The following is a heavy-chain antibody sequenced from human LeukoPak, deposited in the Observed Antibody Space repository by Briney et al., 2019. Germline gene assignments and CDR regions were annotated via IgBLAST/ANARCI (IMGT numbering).Heavy chain of an antibody. CDR2: IIPILGIA. Sequence: GASVKVSCKASGGTFSSHAISWVRQAPGQGLEWMGRIIPILGIANYAQKFQGRVTITADKSTSTAYMELSSLRSEDTAVHYCAGEINSSGMYYWGQGTLATVSS. CDR3: AGEINSSGMYY. J-gene: IGHJ4*02. D-gene: IGHD3-22*01. CDR1: GGTFSSHA. V-gene: IGHV1-69*04.